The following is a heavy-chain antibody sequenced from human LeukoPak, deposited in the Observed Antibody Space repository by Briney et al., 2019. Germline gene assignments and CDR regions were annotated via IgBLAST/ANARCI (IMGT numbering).Heavy chain of an antibody. CDR2: ISYDGSNK. CDR3: AREGQDYDFWSGNAFDI. J-gene: IGHJ3*02. Sequence: GGSLRLSCAASGSTFSSYGMSWVRQAPGKGLEWVAVISYDGSNKYYADSVKGRFTISRDNSKNTLYLQMNSLRAEDTAVYYCAREGQDYDFWSGNAFDIWGQGTMVTVSS. D-gene: IGHD3-3*01. CDR1: GSTFSSYG. V-gene: IGHV3-30*03.